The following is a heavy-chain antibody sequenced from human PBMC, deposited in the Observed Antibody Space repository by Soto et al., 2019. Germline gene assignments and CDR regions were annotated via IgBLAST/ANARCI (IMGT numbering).Heavy chain of an antibody. CDR2: ISSSSSYI. J-gene: IGHJ4*02. V-gene: IGHV3-21*04. CDR1: GFTFSSYS. CDR3: AKDMVRGVITPNLDY. D-gene: IGHD3-10*01. Sequence: GGSLRLSCAASGFTFSSYSMNWVRQAPGKGLEWVSSISSSSSYIYYADSVKGRFTISRDNAKNTLYLQMNSLRAEDTAVYYCAKDMVRGVITPNLDYWGQGNLVTVSS.